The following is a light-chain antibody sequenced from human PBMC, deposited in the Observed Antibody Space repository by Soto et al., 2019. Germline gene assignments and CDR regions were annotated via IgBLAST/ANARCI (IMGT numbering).Light chain of an antibody. V-gene: IGKV3-11*01. CDR1: QSVSSY. CDR2: DAS. J-gene: IGKJ3*01. Sequence: EIVLTQSPATLSLSPGERATLSCRASQSVSSYLAWYQQKPGQAPRLLIYDASNSDTGIPARFSGSGSGTGFTVSISSLEPEDFAVYYCQQRSNWPPFTFGPGNKVDIK. CDR3: QQRSNWPPFT.